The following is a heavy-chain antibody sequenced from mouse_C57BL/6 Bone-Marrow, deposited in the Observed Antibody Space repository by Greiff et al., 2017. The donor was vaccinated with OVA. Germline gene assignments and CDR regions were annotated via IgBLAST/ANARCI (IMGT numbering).Heavy chain of an antibody. J-gene: IGHJ2*01. V-gene: IGHV1-55*01. CDR3: ARKGDGRDY. CDR1: GYTFTSYW. Sequence: QVQLQQPGAELVKPGASVKLSCKASGYTFTSYWITWVKQRPGQGLEWIGDIYPGSGSTYYNEKFKSKATLTADTSSSTAYMQLSSLTSEDSAVYFCARKGDGRDYWGQGTTLTVSS. CDR2: IYPGSGST. D-gene: IGHD3-3*01.